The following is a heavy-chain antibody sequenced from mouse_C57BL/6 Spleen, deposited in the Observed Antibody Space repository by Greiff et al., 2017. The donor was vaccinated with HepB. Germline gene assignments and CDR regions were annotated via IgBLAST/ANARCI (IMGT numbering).Heavy chain of an antibody. J-gene: IGHJ1*03. D-gene: IGHD4-1*01. CDR2: ISYSGST. CDR1: GYSITSDY. CDR3: ARLCGTDWYFDV. V-gene: IGHV3-8*01. Sequence: EVQLQQSGPGLAKPSQTLSLTCSVTGYSITSDYWNWTRKFPGNKLEYMGYISYSGSTNYNPSLKSRISITRDTSENQYYLQLNSVTTVDTATYYSARLCGTDWYFDVWGTGTTVTVSS.